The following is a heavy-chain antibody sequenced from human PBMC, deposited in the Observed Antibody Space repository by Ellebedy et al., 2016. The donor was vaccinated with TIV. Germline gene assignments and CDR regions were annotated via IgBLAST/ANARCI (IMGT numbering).Heavy chain of an antibody. CDR2: FDPEDGET. CDR3: ARDGDDYGEGWFDP. CDR1: GYTLTELS. Sequence: ASVKVSCKVSGYTLTELSMHWVRQAPGKGLEWMGGFDPEDGETIYAQKFQGRVTMTRDTSISTAYMELSRLRSDDTAVYYCARDGDDYGEGWFDPWGQGTLVTVSS. J-gene: IGHJ5*02. V-gene: IGHV1-24*01. D-gene: IGHD4-17*01.